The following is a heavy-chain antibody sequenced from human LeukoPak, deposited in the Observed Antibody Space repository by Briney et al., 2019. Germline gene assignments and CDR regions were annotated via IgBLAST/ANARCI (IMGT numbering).Heavy chain of an antibody. J-gene: IGHJ5*02. Sequence: PSETLSLTCAVSGGSISSGGYSWSWIRQPPGKGLEWIGYIYRSGSTYYNPSLKSRVTISVDRSKNQFSLKLSSVTAADTAVYYCARGTAAAGFDWFDPWGQGTLVTVSS. CDR1: GGSISSGGYS. CDR3: ARGTAAAGFDWFDP. D-gene: IGHD6-13*01. CDR2: IYRSGST. V-gene: IGHV4-30-2*01.